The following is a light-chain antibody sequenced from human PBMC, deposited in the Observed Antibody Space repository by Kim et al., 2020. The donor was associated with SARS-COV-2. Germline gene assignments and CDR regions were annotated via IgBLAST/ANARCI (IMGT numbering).Light chain of an antibody. CDR2: DAS. V-gene: IGLV2-14*03. CDR1: SSDVGGYNY. CDR3: SSYTSSSVV. Sequence: QSVLTQPASVSGSPGQSITISCTGTSSDVGGYNYVSWYQQHPGKAPKLMIYDASNRPSGVSNRFSGSKSGNTASLTISGLQAEDEADYYCSSYTSSSVVFGGGTQLTVL. J-gene: IGLJ2*01.